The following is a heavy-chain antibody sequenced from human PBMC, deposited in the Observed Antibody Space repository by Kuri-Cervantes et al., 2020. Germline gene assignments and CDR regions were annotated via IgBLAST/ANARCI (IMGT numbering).Heavy chain of an antibody. CDR1: GFTFSDYY. D-gene: IGHD6-13*01. V-gene: IGHV3-11*01. J-gene: IGHJ4*01. CDR3: AKDYYPGIAAAGTGFLGY. Sequence: YCAASGFTFSDYYMSWIRQVPGKGLELVSSISISGSTRYYADSVKGRFTISRDNAKNSLYLQMNSLRAEDTALYYCAKDYYPGIAAAGTGFLGYWGQGTLVTVSS. CDR2: ISISGSTR.